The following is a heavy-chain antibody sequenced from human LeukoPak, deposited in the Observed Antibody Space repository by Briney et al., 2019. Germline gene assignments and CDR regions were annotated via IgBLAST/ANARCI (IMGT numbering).Heavy chain of an antibody. V-gene: IGHV3-23*01. CDR2: ISGSGGST. CDR3: ARDAMVRGVLATNYYYYGMDV. Sequence: PGGSLRLSCAASGFTFSSYAMSWVRQAPGKGLEWVSAISGSGGSTYYADSAKGRFTISRDNSKNTLYLQMNSLRAEDTAVYYCARDAMVRGVLATNYYYYGMDVWGQGTTVTVSS. J-gene: IGHJ6*02. D-gene: IGHD3-10*01. CDR1: GFTFSSYA.